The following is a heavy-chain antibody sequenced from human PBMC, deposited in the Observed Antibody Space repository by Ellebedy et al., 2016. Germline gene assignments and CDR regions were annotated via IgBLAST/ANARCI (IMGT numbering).Heavy chain of an antibody. CDR2: TSYDGSNQ. V-gene: IGHV3-30*18. CDR1: GFTLSSYG. D-gene: IGHD3-10*01. CDR3: AKDRSTMVRGVEYYFDY. Sequence: GGSLRLXCAASGFTLSSYGMHWVRQAPGKGLEWVAVTSYDGSNQYYADSVKGRFTISRDNSKNTLYLHMNSLRVEDTAVYYCAKDRSTMVRGVEYYFDYWGQGTLVTVSS. J-gene: IGHJ4*02.